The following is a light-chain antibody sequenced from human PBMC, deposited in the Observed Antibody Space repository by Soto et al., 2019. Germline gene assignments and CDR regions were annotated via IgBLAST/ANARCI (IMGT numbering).Light chain of an antibody. Sequence: DIVMTQSPLSLSVTPGEPASISCRSSQSLLYSNGYNYLDWYLQKPGQSPQLLIYLGSNRASGVPDRSSGSGSGTDFTLKISRVEAEDVGIYYCMQALEIPETFGQGTKV. CDR3: MQALEIPET. J-gene: IGKJ1*01. V-gene: IGKV2-28*01. CDR2: LGS. CDR1: QSLLYSNGYNY.